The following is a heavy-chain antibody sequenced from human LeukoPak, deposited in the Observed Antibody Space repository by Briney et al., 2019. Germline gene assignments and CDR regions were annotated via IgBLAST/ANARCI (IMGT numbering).Heavy chain of an antibody. D-gene: IGHD6-13*01. V-gene: IGHV3-20*04. CDR1: GFTFDNYA. CDR3: ARDLAADRRGYFDR. Sequence: GGSLRLSCTASGFTFDNYAMNWVRQAPGKGLEWVSGIFWNGGKLSYADSVKGRFTISRDNARNSLFLQMNSLRAEDTALYYCARDLAADRRGYFDRWGQGTLVIVSS. CDR2: IFWNGGKL. J-gene: IGHJ4*02.